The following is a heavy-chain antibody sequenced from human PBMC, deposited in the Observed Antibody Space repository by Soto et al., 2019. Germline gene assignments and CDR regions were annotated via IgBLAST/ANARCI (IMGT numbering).Heavy chain of an antibody. CDR3: ARDKITGLFDY. Sequence: QVQLQQWGAGLLKPSETLSLTCAVYGGSFSGYYWTWIRQPPGTGLEWIGEINHSGSTNYIPSLKSQVSISVATSKNQFSLKLTSVTVADTAVYYCARDKITGLFDYWGQGTLVTVSS. D-gene: IGHD2-8*02. CDR2: INHSGST. V-gene: IGHV4-34*01. CDR1: GGSFSGYY. J-gene: IGHJ4*02.